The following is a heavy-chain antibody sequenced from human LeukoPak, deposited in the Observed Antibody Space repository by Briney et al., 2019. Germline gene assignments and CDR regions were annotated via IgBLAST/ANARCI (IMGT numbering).Heavy chain of an antibody. D-gene: IGHD3-10*01. CDR2: INHSGST. CDR3: ARQPAWNYYGSGSFDFDY. CDR1: GGSFSGYY. J-gene: IGHJ4*02. Sequence: SETLSLTCAVYGGSFSGYYWSWIRQPPGEGLEWIGEINHSGSTNYNPSLKSRVTISVDTSKNQFSLKLSSVTAADTAVYYCARQPAWNYYGSGSFDFDYWGQGTLVTVSS. V-gene: IGHV4-34*01.